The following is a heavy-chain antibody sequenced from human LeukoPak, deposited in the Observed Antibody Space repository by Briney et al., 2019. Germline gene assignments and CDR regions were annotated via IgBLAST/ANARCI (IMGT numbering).Heavy chain of an antibody. D-gene: IGHD3-3*01. J-gene: IGHJ4*02. CDR3: ASGYDSWSGYLGY. V-gene: IGHV3-74*01. Sequence: GGSLRLSCAASGFTFSSHWIPWVRQAPDKGLVWVSRINSDGKITTYADSVKGRFTISRDNAKNTLYLQMNSLRAEDTAVYYCASGYDSWSGYLGYWGQGTLVTVSS. CDR2: INSDGKIT. CDR1: GFTFSSHW.